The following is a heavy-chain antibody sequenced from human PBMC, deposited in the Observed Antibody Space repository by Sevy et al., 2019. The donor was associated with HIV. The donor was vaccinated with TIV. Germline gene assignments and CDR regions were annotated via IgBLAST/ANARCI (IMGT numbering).Heavy chain of an antibody. J-gene: IGHJ6*02. Sequence: GGCLRLSCAASGFTVSSNYMSWVRQAPGKGLEWLSVIYSGGSTYYADSVKGRFTISRDNSKNTLYLQMNSLRAEDTAVYYCATGYGSGCPQKYYYYGMDVWGQGTTVTVSS. CDR3: ATGYGSGCPQKYYYYGMDV. CDR2: IYSGGST. V-gene: IGHV3-53*01. CDR1: GFTVSSNY. D-gene: IGHD3-10*01.